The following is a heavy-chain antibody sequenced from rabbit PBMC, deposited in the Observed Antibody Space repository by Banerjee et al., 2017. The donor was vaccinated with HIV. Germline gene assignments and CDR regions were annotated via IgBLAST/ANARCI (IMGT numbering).Heavy chain of an antibody. CDR3: ARDTGSSFSSYGMDL. D-gene: IGHD8-1*01. V-gene: IGHV1S45*01. J-gene: IGHJ6*01. CDR2: IDAGGDRRA. Sequence: QEQLEESGGGLVKPGASLTLTCTASGFSFSDNYWICWVRQAPGKGLEWIACIDAGGDRRAYYANWAKGRFTCSKTSSTTVTLQMTSLTVADTATYFCARDTGSSFSSYGMDLWGPGTLVTV. CDR1: GFSFSDNYW.